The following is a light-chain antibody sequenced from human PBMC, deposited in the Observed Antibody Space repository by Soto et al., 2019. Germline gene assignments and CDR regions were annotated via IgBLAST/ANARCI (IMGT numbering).Light chain of an antibody. CDR2: DAS. CDR3: QQYNDWIT. CDR1: QSISSW. V-gene: IGKV1-5*01. Sequence: DIQMTQSPSTLSASVGDRVTITFRASQSISSWLAWYQQKPGKAPKLLIYDASSLESGVPARFSGSGSGTEFTLTISSLQSEDFAVYYCQQYNDWITFGQGTRLEI. J-gene: IGKJ5*01.